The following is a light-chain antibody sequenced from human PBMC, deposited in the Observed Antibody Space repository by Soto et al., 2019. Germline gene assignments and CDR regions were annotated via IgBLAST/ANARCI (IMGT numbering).Light chain of an antibody. CDR1: SSDVGGYNY. CDR2: EVS. CDR3: SSDTSSSTV. Sequence: QSALTQPASVSGSPGQSINISCTGTSSDVGGYNYVSWYQQHPGKAPKLMIYEVSNRPSGVSNRFSGSKSGNTASLTISGLQADDEADYYCSSDTSSSTVFGGGTKLTVL. J-gene: IGLJ3*02. V-gene: IGLV2-14*01.